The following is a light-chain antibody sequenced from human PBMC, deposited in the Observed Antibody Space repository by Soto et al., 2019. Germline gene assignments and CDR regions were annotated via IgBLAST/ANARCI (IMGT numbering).Light chain of an antibody. V-gene: IGKV3-11*01. CDR3: QQRSNWFSIT. J-gene: IGKJ5*01. Sequence: EIVLTQSPATLSLSPGERATLSCRASQSVSSYLAWYQQKPCQAHRLLIYDASNRATGIPARFSGSGSGTDFTLTISSLEPEDFAVYYCQQRSNWFSITFGQGTRVEIK. CDR2: DAS. CDR1: QSVSSY.